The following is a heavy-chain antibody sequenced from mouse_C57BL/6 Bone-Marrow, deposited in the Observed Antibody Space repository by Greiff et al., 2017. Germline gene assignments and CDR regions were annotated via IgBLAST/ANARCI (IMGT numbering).Heavy chain of an antibody. CDR1: GYAFSSYW. CDR2: IFPGDGDT. CDR3: ARGAY. Sequence: LLEPGAELVKPGASVKISCKASGYAFSSYWMNWVKQRPGKGLEWIGLIFPGDGDTNYNGKFKGKATLTADKSSSKAYMQLSSLTYEDSAVYFCARGAYWGQGTLVTVSA. V-gene: IGHV1-80*01. J-gene: IGHJ3*01.